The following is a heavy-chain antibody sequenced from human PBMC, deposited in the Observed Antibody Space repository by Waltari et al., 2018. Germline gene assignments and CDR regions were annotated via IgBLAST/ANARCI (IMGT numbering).Heavy chain of an antibody. Sequence: QVQLQESGPGLVKPSETLSLTCAVSGYSISSGYYWGWIRQPPGKGLEWIGSIYHSGSTYYNPALKSRVTISVDTSKNQFSLKLSSVTAADTAVYYCAREWRCSGGSCYEWYYGMDVWGQGTTVTVSS. D-gene: IGHD2-15*01. CDR1: GYSISSGYY. V-gene: IGHV4-38-2*02. CDR2: IYHSGST. J-gene: IGHJ6*02. CDR3: AREWRCSGGSCYEWYYGMDV.